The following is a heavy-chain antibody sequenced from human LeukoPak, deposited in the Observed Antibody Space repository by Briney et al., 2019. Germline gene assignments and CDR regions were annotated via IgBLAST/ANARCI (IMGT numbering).Heavy chain of an antibody. CDR3: ARAISGSYPPPDY. CDR2: IYTTGST. CDR1: GGSISSGSSH. V-gene: IGHV4-61*09. J-gene: IGHJ4*02. Sequence: SETLSLTCTVSGGSISSGSSHWSWIRQPAGKGLEWIGHIYTTGSTNYNPSLKSRVTISVDTSKDQFSLKLTSVTAADTAVYYCARAISGSYPPPDYWGQGTLVTVSS. D-gene: IGHD1-26*01.